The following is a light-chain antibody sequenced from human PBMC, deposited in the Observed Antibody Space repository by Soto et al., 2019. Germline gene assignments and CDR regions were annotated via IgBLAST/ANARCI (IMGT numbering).Light chain of an antibody. CDR3: SSHTSGSTRV. Sequence: QSVLTQPASVSGSPGQSIAIYCTGTSSDVGGYDYVSWYQQHPDKAPKLMIYEVTKRPSWVSNRFSGSKSGNTASLTISGLQPEDEADYYCSSHTSGSTRVFGSGTKVTVL. V-gene: IGLV2-14*01. CDR2: EVT. CDR1: SSDVGGYDY. J-gene: IGLJ1*01.